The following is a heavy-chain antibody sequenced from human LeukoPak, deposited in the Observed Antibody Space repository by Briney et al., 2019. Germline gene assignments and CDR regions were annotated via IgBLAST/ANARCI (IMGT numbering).Heavy chain of an antibody. CDR2: FDPEDGET. V-gene: IGHV1-24*01. Sequence: ASVKVSCTVSGYTLTELSMHWVRHPPGKGLEWRGGFDPEDGETIYEQKFQSRGSMTEETSTDKPYMELSSLRSEDTAVYYCATGFGYSGSYYFDYWGQGTLVTVSS. D-gene: IGHD1-26*01. CDR3: ATGFGYSGSYYFDY. CDR1: GYTLTELS. J-gene: IGHJ4*02.